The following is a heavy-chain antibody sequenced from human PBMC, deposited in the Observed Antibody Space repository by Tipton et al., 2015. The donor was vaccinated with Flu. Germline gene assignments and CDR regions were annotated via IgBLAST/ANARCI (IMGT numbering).Heavy chain of an antibody. J-gene: IGHJ4*02. CDR3: ARDVSGGILTGYRYFDY. D-gene: IGHD3-9*01. Sequence: TLSLTCTVSGGSISSSSYYWGWIRQPPGKGLEWIGSIYYSGSTYYNPSLKSRVTISVDTSKNQFSLKLSSVTAADTAVYYCARDVSGGILTGYRYFDYWGQITLVTVSS. CDR1: GGSISSSSYY. CDR2: IYYSGST. V-gene: IGHV4-39*07.